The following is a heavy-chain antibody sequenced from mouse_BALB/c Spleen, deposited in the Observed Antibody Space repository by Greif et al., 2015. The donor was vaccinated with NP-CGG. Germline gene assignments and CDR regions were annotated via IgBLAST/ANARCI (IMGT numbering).Heavy chain of an antibody. V-gene: IGHV5-6-3*01. Sequence: EVMLVESGGGLVQPGGSLKLSCAASGFTFSSYGMSWVRQTPDKRLELVATINSNGGSTYYPDSVKGRFTISRDNAKNTLYLQMSSLKSEDTAMYYCARGWLLQAWFAYWGQGTLVTVSA. J-gene: IGHJ3*01. CDR3: ARGWLLQAWFAY. CDR1: GFTFSSYG. CDR2: INSNGGST. D-gene: IGHD2-3*01.